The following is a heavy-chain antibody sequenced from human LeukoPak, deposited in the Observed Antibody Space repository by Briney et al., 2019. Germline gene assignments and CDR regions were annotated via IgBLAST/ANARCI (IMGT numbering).Heavy chain of an antibody. CDR1: GFTFSSYA. CDR3: ARDIRGSGNYGWFDP. V-gene: IGHV3-23*01. Sequence: GGSLRLSCVASGFTFSSYAMSWVRQAPGKGLEWVASISASGGTTYYLDSVRGRFTISRDNSKNTLYLQMNSLRAGDTAIYSCARDIRGSGNYGWFDPWGQGTLVTVSS. J-gene: IGHJ5*02. CDR2: ISASGGTT. D-gene: IGHD3-10*01.